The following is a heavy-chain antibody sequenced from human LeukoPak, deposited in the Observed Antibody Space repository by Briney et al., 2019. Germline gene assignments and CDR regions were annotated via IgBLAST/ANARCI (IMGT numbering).Heavy chain of an antibody. J-gene: IGHJ4*02. CDR2: ICYSGST. Sequence: SETLSLTCTVSGGSISSYYWSWIRQPPGKGLEWIGYICYSGSTNYNPSLKSRVTISVDTSKNQFSLKLSSVTAADTAVYYCARDLAVAHWGQGTLVTVSS. CDR3: ARDLAVAH. CDR1: GGSISSYY. D-gene: IGHD6-19*01. V-gene: IGHV4-59*01.